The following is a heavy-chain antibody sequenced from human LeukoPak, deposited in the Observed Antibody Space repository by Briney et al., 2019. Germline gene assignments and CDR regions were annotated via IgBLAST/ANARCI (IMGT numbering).Heavy chain of an antibody. CDR1: GFTFSSYE. D-gene: IGHD3-10*01. J-gene: IGHJ6*02. CDR3: ARGARFFYYAMDV. CDR2: IKQDGSEK. V-gene: IGHV3-7*01. Sequence: GGSLRLSCAASGFTFSSYEMNWVRQAPGKGLEWVANIKQDGSEKYYVDSVKGRFTISRDSAKNSLYLQMNSLRAEDTAVYYCARGARFFYYAMDVWGQGTTVTVSS.